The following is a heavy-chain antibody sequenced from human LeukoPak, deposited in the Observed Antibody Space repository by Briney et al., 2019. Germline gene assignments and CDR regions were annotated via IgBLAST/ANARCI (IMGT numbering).Heavy chain of an antibody. CDR1: GGSFSGYY. CDR3: ARGLGLVMVRGSGYMDV. CDR2: INHSGST. J-gene: IGHJ6*03. D-gene: IGHD3-10*01. V-gene: IGHV4-34*01. Sequence: SETLSLTCAVYGGSFSGYYWSWIRQPPGKGLEWVGEINHSGSTNYNPSLKSRVTISVDQSKNQSSLRLSAGAAADPAGYYCARGLGLVMVRGSGYMDVWGKGTTVTVSS.